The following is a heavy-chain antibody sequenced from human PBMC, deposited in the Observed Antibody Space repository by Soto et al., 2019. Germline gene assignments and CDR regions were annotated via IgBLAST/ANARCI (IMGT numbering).Heavy chain of an antibody. V-gene: IGHV3-23*01. CDR2: ISGSGGST. Sequence: PGGSLRLSCAASGFTFSSYAMSWVRQAPGKGLVWVSAISGSGGSTYYADSVKGRFTISRDNSKNTLYLQMNSLRAEDTAVYYCAKNRFSVVVPAATDYWGQGTLVTVSS. CDR1: GFTFSSYA. CDR3: AKNRFSVVVPAATDY. D-gene: IGHD2-2*01. J-gene: IGHJ4*02.